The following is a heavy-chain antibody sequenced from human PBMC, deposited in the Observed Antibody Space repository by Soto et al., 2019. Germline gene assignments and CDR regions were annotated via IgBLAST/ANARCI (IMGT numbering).Heavy chain of an antibody. J-gene: IGHJ5*02. CDR3: ARNYYDSSGPNWFDP. Sequence: ASVKVSFKASGYTFTSYGISWVRQAPGQGLEWMGWISAYNGNTNYAQKLQGRVTMTTDTSTSTAYMELRSLRSDDTAVYYCARNYYDSSGPNWFDPWGQGTLVTVSS. CDR2: ISAYNGNT. V-gene: IGHV1-18*01. CDR1: GYTFTSYG. D-gene: IGHD3-22*01.